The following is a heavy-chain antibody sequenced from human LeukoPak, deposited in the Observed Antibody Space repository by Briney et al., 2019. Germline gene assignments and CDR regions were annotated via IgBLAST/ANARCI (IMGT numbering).Heavy chain of an antibody. CDR1: GFTFSDYY. D-gene: IGHD3-10*01. V-gene: IGHV3-11*04. Sequence: KSGRSLRLSCAASGFTFSDYYMSWIRQAPGKGLEWVSYISSSGSTIYYADSVKGRFTISRDNAKNSLYLQMNSLRAEDTAVYYCARDSMVRGHYYYYGMDVWGQGTTVTVSS. CDR3: ARDSMVRGHYYYYGMDV. J-gene: IGHJ6*02. CDR2: ISSSGSTI.